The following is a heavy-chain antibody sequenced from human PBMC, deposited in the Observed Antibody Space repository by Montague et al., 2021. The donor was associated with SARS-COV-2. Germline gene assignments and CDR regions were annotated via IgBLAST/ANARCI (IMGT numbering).Heavy chain of an antibody. CDR3: ARQRRYQLPITIFGVVMAEAFDI. V-gene: IGHV4-59*08. D-gene: IGHD3-3*01. Sequence: SETLSLTCTVSGGSISSYYWSWIRQPPGKGLEWIGYIYYSGSTNYNPSFKSRVTISVDTSKNQFSLKLSSVAAADTAVYYCARQRRYQLPITIFGVVMAEAFDIWGQGTMVTVSS. CDR1: GGSISSYY. CDR2: IYYSGST. J-gene: IGHJ3*02.